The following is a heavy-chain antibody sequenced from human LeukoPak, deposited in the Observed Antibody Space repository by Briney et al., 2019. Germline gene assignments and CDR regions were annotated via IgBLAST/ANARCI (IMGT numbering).Heavy chain of an antibody. CDR2: ISGSGGST. CDR3: AKAGNYYDSSGHLT. V-gene: IGHV3-23*01. CDR1: GFTFSSYW. D-gene: IGHD3-22*01. J-gene: IGHJ5*02. Sequence: RSGGSLRLSCAASGFTFSSYWMSWVRQAPGKGLEWVSAISGSGGSTYYADSVKGRFTISRDNSKNTLYLQMNSLRAEDTAVYYCAKAGNYYDSSGHLTWGQGTLVTVSS.